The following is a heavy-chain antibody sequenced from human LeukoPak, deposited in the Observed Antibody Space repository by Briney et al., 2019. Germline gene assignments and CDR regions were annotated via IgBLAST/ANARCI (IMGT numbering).Heavy chain of an antibody. CDR2: IYSGGST. J-gene: IGHJ4*02. CDR3: ARVNWGGHSYGSFDY. CDR1: GFTVSSNY. Sequence: GGSLRLSCAASGFTVSSNYMSWVRQAPGKGLEWVSVIYSGGSTYYADSVKGRFTISRDNSKNTLYLQMNSLRAEDTAVYYCARVNWGGHSYGSFDYWGQGTLVTVSS. D-gene: IGHD5-18*01. V-gene: IGHV3-53*01.